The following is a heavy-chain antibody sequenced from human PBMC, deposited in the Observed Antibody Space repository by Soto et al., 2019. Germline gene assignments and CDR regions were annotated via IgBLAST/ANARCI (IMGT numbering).Heavy chain of an antibody. CDR1: GDSVSSNSAA. Sequence: SQTLSLTCAISGDSVSSNSAAWNWIRQSPSRGLEWLGRTYYRSKWYNDYAVSVKSRITINPDTSKNQFSLQLNSVTPEDTAVYYCARGGYSSGWYDYYGMDVWGQGTTVTVS. J-gene: IGHJ6*02. V-gene: IGHV6-1*01. D-gene: IGHD6-19*01. CDR3: ARGGYSSGWYDYYGMDV. CDR2: TYYRSKWYN.